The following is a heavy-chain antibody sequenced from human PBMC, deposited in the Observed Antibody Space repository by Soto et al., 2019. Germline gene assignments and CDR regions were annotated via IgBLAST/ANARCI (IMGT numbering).Heavy chain of an antibody. J-gene: IGHJ4*02. V-gene: IGHV1-18*01. CDR3: ARDFRSTCTGSECIYFDY. CDR1: GFTFTSYG. CDR2: ISAKSGDT. Sequence: GASVKVSCKAFGFTFTSYGFSWVRQAPGQGLEWVGWISAKSGDTNSAKTLQGRVTLTTDTSTGTAYMDLTSLRSDDTAVYYCARDFRSTCTGSECIYFDYWGQGTQVTVYS. D-gene: IGHD2-8*02.